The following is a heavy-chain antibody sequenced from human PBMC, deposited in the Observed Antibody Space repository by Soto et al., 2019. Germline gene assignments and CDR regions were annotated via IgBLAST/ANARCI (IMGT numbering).Heavy chain of an antibody. Sequence: QVQLVQSGAEVKKPGSSVKVSCKASGGTFSSYAISWVRQAPGQGLAWMGGIIPIFGTANYAQKFQGRVTITADESTSTAYMELSSLRSEDTAVYYCARDEGYCSGGSCYSRGYYYYGMDVWGQGTTVTVSS. J-gene: IGHJ6*02. CDR1: GGTFSSYA. D-gene: IGHD2-15*01. V-gene: IGHV1-69*01. CDR3: ARDEGYCSGGSCYSRGYYYYGMDV. CDR2: IIPIFGTA.